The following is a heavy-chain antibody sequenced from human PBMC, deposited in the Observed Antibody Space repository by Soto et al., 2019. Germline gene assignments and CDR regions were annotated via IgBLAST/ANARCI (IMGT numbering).Heavy chain of an antibody. J-gene: IGHJ5*02. CDR2: INHSGST. CDR3: ARGPSMGWFDP. CDR1: GGSFSGYY. V-gene: IGHV4-34*01. Sequence: QVQLQQWGAGLVKPSETLSLTCAVYGGSFSGYYWSWIRQPPGKGLEWIGEINHSGSTNYNPSLKSRVTISVDTSKNQFSLKLSSVTAADMAVYYCARGPSMGWFDPWGQGTLVTVSS. D-gene: IGHD3-10*01.